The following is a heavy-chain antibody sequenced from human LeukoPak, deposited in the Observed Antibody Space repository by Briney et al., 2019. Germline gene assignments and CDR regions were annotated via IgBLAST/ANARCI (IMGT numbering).Heavy chain of an antibody. CDR2: INHSGST. CDR3: ARGWNDGPFDY. D-gene: IGHD1-1*01. Sequence: PSETLSLTCTVSGGSISSYYWSWIRQPPGKGLEWIGEINHSGSTNYNPSLKSRVTISVDTSKNQFSLKLSSVTAADTAVYYCARGWNDGPFDYWGQGTLVTVSS. J-gene: IGHJ4*02. V-gene: IGHV4-34*01. CDR1: GGSISSYY.